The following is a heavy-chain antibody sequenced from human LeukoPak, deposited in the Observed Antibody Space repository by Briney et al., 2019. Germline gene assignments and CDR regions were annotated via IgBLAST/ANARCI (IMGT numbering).Heavy chain of an antibody. CDR1: GFIFSSYG. CDR3: AKGGRRFGELLLNDAFDI. J-gene: IGHJ3*02. V-gene: IGHV3-30*02. CDR2: IRYDGINK. Sequence: PGGSLRLSCEASGFIFSSYGTHWVRQAPGKGLEWVAFIRYDGINKYYADSVKGRFTISRDNSKNTLYLQMNSLRAEDTAVYYCAKGGRRFGELLLNDAFDIWGQGAMVTVSS. D-gene: IGHD3-10*01.